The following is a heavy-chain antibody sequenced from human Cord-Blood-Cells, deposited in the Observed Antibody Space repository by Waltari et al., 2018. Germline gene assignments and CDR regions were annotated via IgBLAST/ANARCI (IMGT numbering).Heavy chain of an antibody. J-gene: IGHJ6*02. Sequence: QVQLQESGPGLVKPSETLSLTCTVSGGSISSYYWSWIRQPPGKGLEWIGYIYYSGSTNYNPSLKSRVTISVDTSKNQFSLKLSSVTAADTAVYYGARGEVVVVAATSYYYGMDVWGQGTTVTVSS. CDR3: ARGEVVVVAATSYYYGMDV. CDR2: IYYSGST. CDR1: GGSISSYY. D-gene: IGHD2-15*01. V-gene: IGHV4-59*01.